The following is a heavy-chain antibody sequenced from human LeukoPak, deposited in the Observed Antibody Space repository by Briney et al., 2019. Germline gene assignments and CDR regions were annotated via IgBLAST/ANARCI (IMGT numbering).Heavy chain of an antibody. CDR2: MYSSGST. J-gene: IGHJ3*02. D-gene: IGHD2-2*01. CDR3: ARGPPDCSSTSCYAFDAFDI. V-gene: IGHV4-39*07. Sequence: PSETLSLTCTVSGGSISITSYYWGWIRQPPGKGLEWIGSMYSSGSTYYNPSLKSRVTISVDTSKNQFSLKLSSVTAADTAVYYCARGPPDCSSTSCYAFDAFDIWGQGTMVTVSS. CDR1: GGSISITSYY.